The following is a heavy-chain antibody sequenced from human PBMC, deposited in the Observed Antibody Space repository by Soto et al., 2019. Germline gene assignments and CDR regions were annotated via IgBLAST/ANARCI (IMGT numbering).Heavy chain of an antibody. CDR2: VSSDGNNK. D-gene: IGHD2-2*01. CDR1: GFTFTNYH. V-gene: IGHV3-30*14. CDR3: ARASTNHYFDY. J-gene: IGHJ4*02. Sequence: QVQLVESGGGVVQPGESLRLSCVASGFTFTNYHIHWVRQAPGKGLEWVAVVSSDGNNKYYADSVKGRFSISRNNSNNPVFLQMNSLRGEDTALFYCARASTNHYFDYWGQGTLVTVSS.